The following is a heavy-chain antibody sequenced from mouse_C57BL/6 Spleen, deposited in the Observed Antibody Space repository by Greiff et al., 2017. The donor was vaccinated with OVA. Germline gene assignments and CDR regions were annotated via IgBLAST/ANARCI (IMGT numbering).Heavy chain of an antibody. Sequence: VQLQQSGPELVKPGASVKISCKASGYAFSSSWMNWVKQRPGKGLEWIGRIYPGDGDTNYNGKFKGKATLTADKSSSTAYMQLSSLTSEDSAVYFCARQDGYYTPFAYWGQGTLVTVSA. CDR1: GYAFSSSW. CDR3: ARQDGYYTPFAY. CDR2: IYPGDGDT. D-gene: IGHD2-3*01. V-gene: IGHV1-82*01. J-gene: IGHJ3*01.